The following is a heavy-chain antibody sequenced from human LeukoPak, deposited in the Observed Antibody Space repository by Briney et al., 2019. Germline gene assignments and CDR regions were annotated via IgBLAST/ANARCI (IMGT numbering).Heavy chain of an antibody. CDR3: ARVGSSSDFDY. Sequence: PGGSLRLSCAASGFTFSTYWMHWVRQAPGKGLVWVSLIDTDGSSTPYANSVKGRFTISRNNAKNTLYLQMNSLRAEDTAVYYCARVGSSSDFDYWGQGTLVTVSS. J-gene: IGHJ4*02. D-gene: IGHD2-15*01. CDR2: IDTDGSST. V-gene: IGHV3-74*01. CDR1: GFTFSTYW.